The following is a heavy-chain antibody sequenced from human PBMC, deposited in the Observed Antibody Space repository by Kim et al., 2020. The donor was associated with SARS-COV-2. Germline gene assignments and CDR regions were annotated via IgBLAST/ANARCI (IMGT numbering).Heavy chain of an antibody. D-gene: IGHD3-22*01. CDR3: ARRGDRYYDSSGYYDAFDI. Sequence: ASVKVSCKASGYTFTSYAMHWVRQAPGQRLEWMGWINAGNGNTKYSQKFQGRVTITRDTSASTAYMELSSLRSEDTAVYYCARRGDRYYDSSGYYDAFDIWGQGTMVTVSS. J-gene: IGHJ3*02. V-gene: IGHV1-3*01. CDR1: GYTFTSYA. CDR2: INAGNGNT.